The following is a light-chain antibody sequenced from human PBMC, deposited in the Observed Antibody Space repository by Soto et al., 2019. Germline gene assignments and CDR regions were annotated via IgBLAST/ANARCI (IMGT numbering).Light chain of an antibody. CDR1: SSDVGGYNY. J-gene: IGLJ1*01. CDR2: EVN. V-gene: IGLV2-8*01. Sequence: QSALTQPPSASGSPGQSVTISCTGTSSDVGGYNYGSWYQQQPGKAPKVMIYEVNQRPSGVPDRFSGSKSGNTASLTVSGLQAEDEAEYYCSSYAGSNNFVFGTGTKLTGL. CDR3: SSYAGSNNFV.